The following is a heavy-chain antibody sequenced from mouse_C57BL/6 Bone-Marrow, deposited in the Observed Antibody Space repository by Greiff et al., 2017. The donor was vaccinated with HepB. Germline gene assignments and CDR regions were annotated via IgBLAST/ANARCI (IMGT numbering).Heavy chain of an antibody. V-gene: IGHV1-19*01. Sequence: EVKLQESGPVLVKPGASVKMSCKASGYTFTDYYMNWVKQSHGKSLEWIGVINPYNGGTSYNQKFKGKATLTVDKSSSTAYMELNSLTSEDSAVYYCARVYDGSAYWGQGTLVTVSA. CDR3: ARVYDGSAY. CDR2: INPYNGGT. CDR1: GYTFTDYY. D-gene: IGHD2-3*01. J-gene: IGHJ3*01.